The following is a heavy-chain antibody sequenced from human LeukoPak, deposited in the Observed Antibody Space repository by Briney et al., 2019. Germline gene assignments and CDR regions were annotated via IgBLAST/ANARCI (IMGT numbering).Heavy chain of an antibody. CDR1: GFTFSSYW. D-gene: IGHD3-3*01. V-gene: IGHV3-7*01. CDR3: ARVRRDYDFWSGYSVSYYGMDV. Sequence: QAGGSLRLSCAASGFTFSSYWMSWVRQAPGKGLEWVANIKQDGSEKYYVDSVKGRFTISRDNAKNSLYLQMNSLRAEDTAVYYCARVRRDYDFWSGYSVSYYGMDVWGQGTTVTVSS. CDR2: IKQDGSEK. J-gene: IGHJ6*02.